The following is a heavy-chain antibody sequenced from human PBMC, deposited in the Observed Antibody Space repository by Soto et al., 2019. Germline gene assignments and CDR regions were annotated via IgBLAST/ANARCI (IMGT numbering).Heavy chain of an antibody. Sequence: EEQLLESGGALVVPGGSLRLSCAAPGFAFSNYAMTSVRQAPGKGLEWVSSIRGNGDRTYYAESVKGRFTISRDNSKSTLFLPLNSLRADDTAVYLCVRAEVTAVFGFWGQGTLVTVSS. CDR2: IRGNGDRT. V-gene: IGHV3-23*01. D-gene: IGHD2-21*02. CDR3: VRAEVTAVFGF. CDR1: GFAFSNYA. J-gene: IGHJ4*02.